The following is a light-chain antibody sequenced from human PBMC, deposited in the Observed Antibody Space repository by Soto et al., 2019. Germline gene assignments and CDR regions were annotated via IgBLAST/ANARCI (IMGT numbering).Light chain of an antibody. V-gene: IGKV3D-20*01. Sequence: IVLTQSPATLSSSPGERATLSCGASQSVSSSYVAWYQHKPGLAPRLLIHDTSSRAIGIPDRFSGSKSGTNFNLTIRRMETEDVGMYECQQYGSSTITFGQGTRLEIK. CDR1: QSVSSSY. CDR2: DTS. J-gene: IGKJ5*01. CDR3: QQYGSSTIT.